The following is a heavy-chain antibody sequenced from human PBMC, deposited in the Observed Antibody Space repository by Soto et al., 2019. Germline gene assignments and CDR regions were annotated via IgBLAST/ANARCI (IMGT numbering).Heavy chain of an antibody. V-gene: IGHV3-48*01. CDR2: ISSSSSTI. CDR3: AREGNPGPYYYYGMDV. Sequence: GSLRLSCAASGFTFSSYSMNWFRQAPGKGLEWVSYISSSSSTIYYADSVKGRFTISRDNAKNSLYLQMNSLRAEDTAVYYCAREGNPGPYYYYGMDVWGQGT. J-gene: IGHJ6*02. CDR1: GFTFSSYS. D-gene: IGHD4-4*01.